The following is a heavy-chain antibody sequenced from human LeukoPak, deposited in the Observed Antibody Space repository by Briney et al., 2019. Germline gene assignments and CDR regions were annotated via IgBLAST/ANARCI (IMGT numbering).Heavy chain of an antibody. CDR2: INHSGST. V-gene: IGHV4-34*01. J-gene: IGHJ6*02. Sequence: SETLSLTCTVSGGSISSHYWSWIRQPPGKGLEWIGEINHSGSTNYNPSLKSRVTISVDTSKNQFSLKLSSVTAADTAVYYCARGGKYSYGRYYYYYGMDVWGQGTTVTVSS. CDR3: ARGGKYSYGRYYYYYGMDV. CDR1: GGSISSHY. D-gene: IGHD5-18*01.